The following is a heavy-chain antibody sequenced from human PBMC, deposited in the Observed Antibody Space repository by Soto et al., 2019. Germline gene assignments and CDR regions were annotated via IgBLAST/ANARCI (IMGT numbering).Heavy chain of an antibody. Sequence: GGSLRLSCAASGFTFSSYAMSWVRQAPGKGLEWVSAISGSGGSTYYADSVKGRFTISRDNSKNTLYLQMNSLRAEDTAVYYCDKGSLRGYSGYEQYYFDYWGQGTLGTVS. CDR2: ISGSGGST. CDR3: DKGSLRGYSGYEQYYFDY. V-gene: IGHV3-23*01. D-gene: IGHD5-12*01. CDR1: GFTFSSYA. J-gene: IGHJ4*02.